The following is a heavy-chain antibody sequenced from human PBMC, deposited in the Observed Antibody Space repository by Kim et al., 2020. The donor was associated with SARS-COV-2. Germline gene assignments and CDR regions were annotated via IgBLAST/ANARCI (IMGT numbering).Heavy chain of an antibody. Sequence: DSMKGRFTISRDNAKNSLLLQMNSLRAEDTAVYYCAREDGYYPRLDAFDVWGQGTMVTVSS. V-gene: IGHV3-11*01. CDR3: AREDGYYPRLDAFDV. J-gene: IGHJ3*01. D-gene: IGHD1-26*01.